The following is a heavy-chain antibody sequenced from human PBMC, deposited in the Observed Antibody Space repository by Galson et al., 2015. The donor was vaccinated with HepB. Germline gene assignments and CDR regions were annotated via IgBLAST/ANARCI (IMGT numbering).Heavy chain of an antibody. Sequence: SLRLSCAASGFTFSSYSMNWVRQAPGKGLEWVSSISSSSSYIYYADSVKGRFTISRDNAKNSLYLQMNSLRAEDTAVYYCAREAPHYVWGRRDDAFDIWGQGTMVTVSS. V-gene: IGHV3-21*01. D-gene: IGHD3-16*01. J-gene: IGHJ3*02. CDR2: ISSSSSYI. CDR3: AREAPHYVWGRRDDAFDI. CDR1: GFTFSSYS.